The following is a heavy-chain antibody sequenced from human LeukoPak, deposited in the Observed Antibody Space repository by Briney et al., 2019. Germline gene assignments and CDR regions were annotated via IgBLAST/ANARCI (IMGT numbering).Heavy chain of an antibody. CDR3: ARGKAKRNYYDSSGPRSEYFQH. CDR1: GGSISSGDYY. V-gene: IGHV4-39*07. Sequence: PSETLSLTCTVSGGSISSGDYYWSWIRQPPGKGLEWIGEINHSGSTNYNPSLKSRVTISVDTSKNQFSLKLSSVTAADTAVYYCARGKAKRNYYDSSGPRSEYFQHWGQGTLVTVSS. D-gene: IGHD3-22*01. CDR2: INHSGST. J-gene: IGHJ1*01.